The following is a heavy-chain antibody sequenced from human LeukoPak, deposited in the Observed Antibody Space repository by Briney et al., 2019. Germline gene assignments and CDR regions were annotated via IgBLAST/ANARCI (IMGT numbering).Heavy chain of an antibody. CDR1: GLTFSHAW. Sequence: GGSLRLSCAASGLTFSHAWMSWVRQAPGKGLEWVGRIKSKPDGGTTDYAAPVKGRFTISRDDSESTLYLQMNSLKPEDTAVYYCATGERRGVGGTPPPFDFWGQGTLVTVSS. CDR2: IKSKPDGGTT. CDR3: ATGERRGVGGTPPPFDF. V-gene: IGHV3-15*01. J-gene: IGHJ4*02. D-gene: IGHD1-26*01.